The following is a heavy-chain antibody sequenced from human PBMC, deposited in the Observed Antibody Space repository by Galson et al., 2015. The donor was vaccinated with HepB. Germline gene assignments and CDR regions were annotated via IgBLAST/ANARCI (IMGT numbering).Heavy chain of an antibody. V-gene: IGHV1-2*02. CDR1: GYTFTDYY. CDR2: VNPYRGLT. CDR3: ARDRVTTVVTPGYYYGLDV. J-gene: IGHJ6*02. Sequence: SVKVSCKASGYTFTDYYIHWVRQAPGQGLEWMGWVNPYRGLTNYDQKFQGRVTLTRDTSISAAYMELTSLKSDDTAVYYCARDRVTTVVTPGYYYGLDVWGQGTTVTVSS. D-gene: IGHD4-23*01.